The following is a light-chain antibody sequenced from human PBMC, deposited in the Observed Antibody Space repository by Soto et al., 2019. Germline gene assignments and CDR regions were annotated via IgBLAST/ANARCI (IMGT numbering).Light chain of an antibody. Sequence: QSVLTQPRSVSGSPGQSVTISCTGTSSDVGGYNYVSWYQQHPGKAPKLMIYDVSKRPSGVPDRSSGSKSGNTASLTISGLQAEDEAYYYCCSYAGSYTEVXGTGTKVTV. CDR1: SSDVGGYNY. V-gene: IGLV2-11*01. CDR2: DVS. J-gene: IGLJ1*01. CDR3: CSYAGSYTEV.